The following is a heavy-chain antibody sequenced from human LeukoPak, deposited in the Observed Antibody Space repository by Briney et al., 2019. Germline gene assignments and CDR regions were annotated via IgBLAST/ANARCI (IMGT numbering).Heavy chain of an antibody. Sequence: GASVKVSCKASGYTFTSYDINWVRHATGQGLEWMGWMNPNSGNTGYAQKFQGRVTITRNTSISTAYMELSSLRSEDTAVYYCATPELYSSSWGFDYWGQGTLVTVSS. V-gene: IGHV1-8*03. D-gene: IGHD6-13*01. CDR2: MNPNSGNT. CDR1: GYTFTSYD. CDR3: ATPELYSSSWGFDY. J-gene: IGHJ4*02.